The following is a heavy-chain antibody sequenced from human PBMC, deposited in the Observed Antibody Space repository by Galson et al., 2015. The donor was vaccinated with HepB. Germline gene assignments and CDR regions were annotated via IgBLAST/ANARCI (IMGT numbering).Heavy chain of an antibody. V-gene: IGHV3-33*01. CDR3: AREGGGYCSSTSCYLNAFDI. CDR1: GFTFSSYG. D-gene: IGHD2-2*01. CDR2: IWYDGSNK. J-gene: IGHJ3*02. Sequence: LRLSCAAPGFTFSSYGMHWVRQAPGQGLERVAVIWYDGSNKYYADSVKGRFTISRDNSKNTLYLQMNSLRAEDTAVYYCAREGGGYCSSTSCYLNAFDIWGQGTMVTVSS.